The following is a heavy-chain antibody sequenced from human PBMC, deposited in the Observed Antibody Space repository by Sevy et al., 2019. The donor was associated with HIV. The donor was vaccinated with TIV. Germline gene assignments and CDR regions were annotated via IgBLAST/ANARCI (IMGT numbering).Heavy chain of an antibody. CDR1: GFTFTSYA. CDR3: AKARVRVAGADY. CDR2: ISGSGGNT. V-gene: IGHV3-23*01. Sequence: GGSLRLSCAASGFTFTSYAMIWVRQGPGKGLEWVSSISGSGGNTYYADSVKGRFTVSRDNSKNTVYLQMNGLRAEDTAVYYCAKARVRVAGADYWGQGTLVTVSS. D-gene: IGHD6-19*01. J-gene: IGHJ4*02.